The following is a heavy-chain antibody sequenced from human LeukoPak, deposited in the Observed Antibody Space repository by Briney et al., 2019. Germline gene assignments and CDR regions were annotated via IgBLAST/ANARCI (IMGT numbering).Heavy chain of an antibody. J-gene: IGHJ6*03. Sequence: PSETLSLTCAVYGGSFSGYYWSWIRQPPGKGLEWIGEINHSGSTNYNPSLKSRVTISVDTSKNQFSLKLSSVTAADTAVYYCARHALKQQPRYYYYYYYMDVWGKGTTVTISS. CDR1: GGSFSGYY. D-gene: IGHD6-13*01. CDR3: ARHALKQQPRYYYYYYYMDV. CDR2: INHSGST. V-gene: IGHV4-34*01.